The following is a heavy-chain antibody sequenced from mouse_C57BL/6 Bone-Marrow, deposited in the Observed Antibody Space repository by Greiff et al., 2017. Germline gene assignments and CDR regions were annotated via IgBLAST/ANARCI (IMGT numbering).Heavy chain of an antibody. Sequence: QVQLQQPGAELVMPGASVKLSCKASGYTFTSYWMHWVKQRPGQGLEWIGEIDPSDSYTNYNQKLKGKSTLTVDKSSSTAYMQLSSLTSEDSAVYYCARGGGYAMDYWGQGTSVTVSS. CDR3: ARGGGYAMDY. CDR1: GYTFTSYW. J-gene: IGHJ4*01. V-gene: IGHV1-69*01. CDR2: IDPSDSYT.